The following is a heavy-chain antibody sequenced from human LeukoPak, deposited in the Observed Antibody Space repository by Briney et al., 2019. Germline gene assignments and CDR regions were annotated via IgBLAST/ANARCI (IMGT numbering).Heavy chain of an antibody. D-gene: IGHD4-11*01. CDR2: ISAYNGNT. Sequence: ASVKVSCKASGYTFTSYGISGVRQAPGQGLEWMGWISAYNGNTNYAQKLQGRVTMPTDTSTSTAYMELRSLRSDDTAVYYCARVRYPLQKPYYYYYMDVWGKGTTVTVSS. CDR1: GYTFTSYG. V-gene: IGHV1-18*01. CDR3: ARVRYPLQKPYYYYYMDV. J-gene: IGHJ6*03.